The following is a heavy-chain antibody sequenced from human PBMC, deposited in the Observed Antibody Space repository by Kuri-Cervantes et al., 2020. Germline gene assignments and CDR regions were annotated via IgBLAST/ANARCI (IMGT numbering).Heavy chain of an antibody. Sequence: ASVKVSCKASGYTFTSYDINWVRQATGQGLEWMGWMNPNSGNTGYAQKFQGRVTMTRNTSISTAYMELSSLRSEDTAVYYCARGGITMIVVGSWFDPWGQGTLVTVSS. D-gene: IGHD3-22*01. CDR3: ARGGITMIVVGSWFDP. CDR2: MNPNSGNT. CDR1: GYTFTSYD. J-gene: IGHJ5*02. V-gene: IGHV1-8*01.